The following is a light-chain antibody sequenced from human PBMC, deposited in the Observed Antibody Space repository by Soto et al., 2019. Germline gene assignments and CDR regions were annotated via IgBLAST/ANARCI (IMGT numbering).Light chain of an antibody. V-gene: IGLV4-69*01. Sequence: QPVLTQPPSASASLGASVKVTCTLSSVYTRYAIAWHQQHPQKAPRFLMRLNRDGSHTKGDGIPDRFSGSMSGAERYLTISSLQSEDEADYYCQTWGPGIRVFGGGTKLTVL. CDR3: QTWGPGIRV. CDR1: SVYTRYA. J-gene: IGLJ2*01. CDR2: LNRDGSH.